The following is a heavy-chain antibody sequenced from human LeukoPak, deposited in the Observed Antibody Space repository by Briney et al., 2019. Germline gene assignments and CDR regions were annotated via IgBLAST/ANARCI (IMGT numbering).Heavy chain of an antibody. J-gene: IGHJ5*02. Sequence: AASVKVSCNASGYTFTGYYMHWVRQAPGQGLEWMGWINPNSGGTNYAQKFQGRVTMTRDPSTSTDYIELSRLRSDDTAVYYCARLGTRVRGAVLLDLFDPWGQGTLVAVCS. CDR3: ARLGTRVRGAVLLDLFDP. D-gene: IGHD3-10*01. CDR2: INPNSGGT. V-gene: IGHV1-2*02. CDR1: GYTFTGYY.